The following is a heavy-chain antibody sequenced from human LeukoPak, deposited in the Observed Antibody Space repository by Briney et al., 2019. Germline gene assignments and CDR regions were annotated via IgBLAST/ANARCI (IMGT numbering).Heavy chain of an antibody. D-gene: IGHD2-15*01. J-gene: IGHJ4*02. V-gene: IGHV3-30*03. CDR3: ASPVLGYCSGGSCRDY. CDR2: ISYDGSNK. Sequence: GGSLRLSCAASGFTFSSYGMHWVRQAPGKGLEWVAVISYDGSNKYYADSVKGRFTISRDNAKNSLYLQMNSLRAEDTAVYYCASPVLGYCSGGSCRDYWGQGTLVTVSS. CDR1: GFTFSSYG.